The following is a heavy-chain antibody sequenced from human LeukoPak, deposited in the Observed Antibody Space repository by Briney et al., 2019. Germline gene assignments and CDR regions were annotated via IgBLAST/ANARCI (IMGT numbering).Heavy chain of an antibody. V-gene: IGHV3-74*01. CDR1: GFTFRSYW. D-gene: IGHD1-1*01. Sequence: GGSLRLSCVASGFTFRSYWMHWVRQVPGKGLVWVSRIDSDGSGTIYADSVKGRFTISRDNAKNTVYLQLDSLRDEDTAIYYCARGGHDHAFDIWGQGTMVTVSS. CDR2: IDSDGSGT. CDR3: ARGGHDHAFDI. J-gene: IGHJ3*02.